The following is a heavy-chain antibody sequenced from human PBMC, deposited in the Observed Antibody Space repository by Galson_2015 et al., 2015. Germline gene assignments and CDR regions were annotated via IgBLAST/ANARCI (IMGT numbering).Heavy chain of an antibody. V-gene: IGHV3-23*01. D-gene: IGHD3-22*01. CDR3: AKVGAGHYDSSGYYYAGDAFDI. J-gene: IGHJ3*02. CDR1: GFTFSSYA. Sequence: LRLSCAASGFTFSSYAMSWVRQAPGKGLEWVSAISGSGGSTYYADSVKGRFTISRDNSKNTLYLQMNSLRAEDTAVYYRAKVGAGHYDSSGYYYAGDAFDIWGQGTMVTVSS. CDR2: ISGSGGST.